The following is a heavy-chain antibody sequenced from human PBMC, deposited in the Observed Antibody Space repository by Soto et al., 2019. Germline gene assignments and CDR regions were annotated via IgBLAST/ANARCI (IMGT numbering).Heavy chain of an antibody. J-gene: IGHJ6*02. V-gene: IGHV3-48*03. CDR1: GFTFSGYE. CDR2: ISGNGTTI. Sequence: GGSLRLSCAASGFTFSGYEMNWVRQAPGKGLEWVSYISGNGTTIYYADSVKGRFTISRDNAKKSLFLQMNSLRAEDTAVYYFASRAYNYGAPVYYAYYGLDVWGQGTTVTVSS. CDR3: ASRAYNYGAPVYYAYYGLDV. D-gene: IGHD5-18*01.